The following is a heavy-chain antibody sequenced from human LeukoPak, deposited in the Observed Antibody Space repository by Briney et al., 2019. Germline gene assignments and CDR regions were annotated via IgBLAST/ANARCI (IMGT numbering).Heavy chain of an antibody. CDR1: GFALSSYA. Sequence: PGGSLRLSCAASGFALSSYAMSWVRQAPGKGLEWVSATSSSEAGTYHADSVKGRFTISRDNSKNTLYLQMNSLRAEDTAVYYCAKDLVVAATADYYYYMDVWGKGTTVTISS. J-gene: IGHJ6*03. V-gene: IGHV3-23*01. CDR2: TSSSEAGT. D-gene: IGHD2-15*01. CDR3: AKDLVVAATADYYYYMDV.